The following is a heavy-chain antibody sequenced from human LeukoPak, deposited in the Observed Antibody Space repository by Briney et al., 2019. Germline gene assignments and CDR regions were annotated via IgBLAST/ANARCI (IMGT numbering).Heavy chain of an antibody. J-gene: IGHJ4*02. CDR1: GFSFSSYT. V-gene: IGHV3-23*01. Sequence: GGSLRLSCSASGFSFSSYTMTWVRQAPGKGLEWVSGIIPSGHTTYYADSVRGRFTISRDNSRNTVYLQMNSLRAEDTAVYYCAKDDRWLQFCCWGQGTLVTVSA. D-gene: IGHD5-24*01. CDR2: IIPSGHTT. CDR3: AKDDRWLQFCC.